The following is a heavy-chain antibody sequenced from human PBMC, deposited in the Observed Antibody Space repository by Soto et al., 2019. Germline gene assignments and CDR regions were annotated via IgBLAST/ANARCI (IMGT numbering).Heavy chain of an antibody. CDR2: ISYDGSNE. Sequence: QVQLVESGGGVVQPGRSLRLSCAASGFTFSSYGMHWVRQAPGKGLEWVAVISYDGSNEYYGDSVKGRFTISRDNSKSTLYLQMNSLRAEDTAVYYCAKTQTTVPNHDAFDIWGQGTMVTVSS. CDR1: GFTFSSYG. V-gene: IGHV3-30*18. D-gene: IGHD4-17*01. CDR3: AKTQTTVPNHDAFDI. J-gene: IGHJ3*02.